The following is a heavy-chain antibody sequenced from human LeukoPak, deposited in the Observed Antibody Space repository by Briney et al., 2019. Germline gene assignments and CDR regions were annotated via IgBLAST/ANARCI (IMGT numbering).Heavy chain of an antibody. CDR1: GFTFSSYA. V-gene: IGHV3-23*01. Sequence: GGSLRLSCASSGFTFSSYAMSWVRQAPGKGLEGVSAISRSGGSTYYADSGKGRFTISRNNSKNTLYLQMTSLRAEDTAVYYCAKVFRAHYYDSSGYYRGLREGAFDYWGQGTLVTVSS. CDR3: AKVFRAHYYDSSGYYRGLREGAFDY. J-gene: IGHJ4*02. CDR2: ISRSGGST. D-gene: IGHD3-22*01.